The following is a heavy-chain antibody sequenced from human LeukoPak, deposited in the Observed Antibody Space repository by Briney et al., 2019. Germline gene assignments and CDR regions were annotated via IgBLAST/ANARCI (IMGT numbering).Heavy chain of an antibody. Sequence: LTGGSLRLSCAASGFTFSSHWMHWVRQAPGKGLVWVSRINSDGSSTNYADSVRGRFTISRDNAKNTLYLQMNSLRAEDTAVYYCARDLTSEWELLNWGQGALVTVSS. V-gene: IGHV3-74*01. CDR1: GFTFSSHW. CDR3: ARDLTSEWELLN. J-gene: IGHJ4*02. CDR2: INSDGSST. D-gene: IGHD1-26*01.